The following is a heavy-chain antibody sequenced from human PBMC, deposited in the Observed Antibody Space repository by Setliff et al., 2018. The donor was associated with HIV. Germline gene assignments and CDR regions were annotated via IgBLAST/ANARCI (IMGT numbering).Heavy chain of an antibody. CDR2: ISAYNGNT. J-gene: IGHJ4*02. D-gene: IGHD6-19*01. Sequence: ASVKVSCKASGYIFISYGISWVRQAPGQGLEWMGWISAYNGNTKYAPKLQGRVTMTTDTSTNTAYMELKSLRSDDTAVYCCARDPQDTRGWYIYYFDYWGQGTLVTVSS. CDR1: GYIFISYG. CDR3: ARDPQDTRGWYIYYFDY. V-gene: IGHV1-18*01.